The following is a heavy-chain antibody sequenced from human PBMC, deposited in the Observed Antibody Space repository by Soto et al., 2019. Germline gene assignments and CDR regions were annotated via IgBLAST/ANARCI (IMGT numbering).Heavy chain of an antibody. V-gene: IGHV1-18*01. CDR2: ISAYNGNT. CDR1: GYTFTSYG. J-gene: IGHJ5*02. CDR3: ARDVRDIVVVPAALGGWFDP. Sequence: ASVKVSCKASGYTFTSYGISWVRQAPGQGLKWMGWISAYNGNTNYAQKLQGRVTMTTDTSTSTAYMELRSLRSDDTAVYYCARDVRDIVVVPAALGGWFDPWGQGTLVTVS. D-gene: IGHD2-2*01.